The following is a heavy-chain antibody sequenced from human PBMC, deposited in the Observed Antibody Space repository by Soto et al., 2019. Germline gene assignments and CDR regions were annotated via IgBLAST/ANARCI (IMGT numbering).Heavy chain of an antibody. V-gene: IGHV3-30*03. Sequence: GGSLRLSCAASGFTFSSYGMHWVRQAPGKGLEWVAVISYDGSNKYYADSVKGRFTISRDNSKNTLYLQMNSLRAEDTAVYYCARRLRNPPDFDYWGQGTLVTV. CDR1: GFTFSSYG. CDR2: ISYDGSNK. D-gene: IGHD3-3*01. CDR3: ARRLRNPPDFDY. J-gene: IGHJ4*02.